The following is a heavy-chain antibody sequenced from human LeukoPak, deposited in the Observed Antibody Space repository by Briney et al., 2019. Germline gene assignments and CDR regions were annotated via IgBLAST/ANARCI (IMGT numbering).Heavy chain of an antibody. J-gene: IGHJ4*02. CDR1: GFSLTTTGMC. D-gene: IGHD3-10*01. CDR3: ARTRPQRGFDY. CDR2: IDWDGDK. V-gene: IGHV2-70*01. Sequence: SGPTLVNPTQTLTLTCAFSGFSLTTTGMCVSWLRQPPGKALEWLALIDWDGDKYYRTSLKTRLTISRDTSKSQVVLTMTTVDPLDTATYFCARTRPQRGFDYWGQGTLVTVSS.